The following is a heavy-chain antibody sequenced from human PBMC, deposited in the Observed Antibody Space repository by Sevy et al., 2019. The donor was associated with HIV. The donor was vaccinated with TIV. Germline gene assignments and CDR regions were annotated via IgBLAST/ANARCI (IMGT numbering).Heavy chain of an antibody. J-gene: IGHJ6*02. D-gene: IGHD3-16*01. CDR1: GFTFTTYW. CDR3: VRYQYYYGMDV. Sequence: GGSLRLSCATSGFTFTTYWMHWVRQSPGKGLVWVSRINSDGSITDYADSVKGRFTMSRDNAKNTLYLQMNSLRAEDTAVYYCVRYQYYYGMDVWGQGTTVTVSS. V-gene: IGHV3-74*01. CDR2: INSDGSIT.